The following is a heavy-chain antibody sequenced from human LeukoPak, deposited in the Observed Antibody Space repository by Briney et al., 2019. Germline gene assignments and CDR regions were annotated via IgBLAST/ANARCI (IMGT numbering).Heavy chain of an antibody. CDR2: ISGSGGST. J-gene: IGHJ4*02. CDR1: GFTFSSYA. D-gene: IGHD6-19*01. Sequence: GGSLRLSCAASGFTFSSYAMSWVRQAPGKGLEWVSAISGSGGSTYYADSVKGRFTISRDNSKDTLYLQMNSLRAEDTAVYYCAKGSSGWYGELCDYWGQGTLVTVSS. V-gene: IGHV3-23*01. CDR3: AKGSSGWYGELCDY.